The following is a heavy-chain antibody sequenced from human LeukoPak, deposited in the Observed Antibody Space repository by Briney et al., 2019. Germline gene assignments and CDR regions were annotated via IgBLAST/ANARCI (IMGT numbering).Heavy chain of an antibody. J-gene: IGHJ4*02. CDR1: GYTFTSYG. D-gene: IGHD6-13*01. V-gene: IGHV1-2*02. CDR3: ARDLGLGYSSSWYDY. Sequence: ASVKVSCKASGYTFTSYGISWVRQAPGQGLEWMGWINPNSGGTNYAQKFQGRVTMTRDTSISTAYMELSRLRSDDTAVYYCARDLGLGYSSSWYDYWGQGTLVTVSS. CDR2: INPNSGGT.